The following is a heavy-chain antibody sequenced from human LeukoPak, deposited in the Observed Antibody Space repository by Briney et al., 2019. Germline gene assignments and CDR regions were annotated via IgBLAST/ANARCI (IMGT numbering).Heavy chain of an antibody. D-gene: IGHD2-2*01. CDR2: IYSGGST. J-gene: IGHJ4*02. V-gene: IGHV3-66*01. CDR3: ARDKGYCSSTSCSPYYYFDY. CDR1: GFTVRNNY. Sequence: GGSLKLSCEASGFTVRNNYMSWVRQAPGQGLEWVSVIYSGGSTYYADSVKGRFTISRDNSKNTLYLQMNSLRAEDTAVYYCARDKGYCSSTSCSPYYYFDYWGQGTLVTVSS.